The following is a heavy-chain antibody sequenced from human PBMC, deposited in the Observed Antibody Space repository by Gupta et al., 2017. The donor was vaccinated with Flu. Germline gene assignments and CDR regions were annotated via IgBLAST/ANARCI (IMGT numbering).Heavy chain of an antibody. V-gene: IGHV4-59*02. D-gene: IGHD2-21*01. CDR1: GGSVRHSY. J-gene: IGHJ2*01. Sequence: QVQLEESGPGLVKPSETLSLTCGVSGGSVRHSYWNWIRQPPGKGLEWIAYIYSSGTTHYNPSLKSRASISIDASINQVSLRLTSVTAADTAVYYCARKKYGDYWFFDLWGRGALVTVSS. CDR3: ARKKYGDYWFFDL. CDR2: IYSSGTT.